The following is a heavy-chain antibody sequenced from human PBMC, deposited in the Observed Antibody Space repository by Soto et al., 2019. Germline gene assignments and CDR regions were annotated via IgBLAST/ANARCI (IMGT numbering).Heavy chain of an antibody. Sequence: GGSLRLSCAASGFTCSSYAMIWVRQAPGKGLEWVSDISGSGGSTYYADSVKGRFTISRDNSKSTLYLQMNSLRVEDTAVYYCAKEDRYCSSISCYVNYWGQGTLVTVSS. CDR3: AKEDRYCSSISCYVNY. J-gene: IGHJ4*02. V-gene: IGHV3-23*01. CDR1: GFTCSSYA. CDR2: ISGSGGST. D-gene: IGHD2-2*01.